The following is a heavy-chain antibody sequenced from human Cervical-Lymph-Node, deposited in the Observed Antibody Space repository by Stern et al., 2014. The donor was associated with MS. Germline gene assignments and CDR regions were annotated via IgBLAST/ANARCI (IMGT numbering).Heavy chain of an antibody. CDR1: GDSISSYTHY. V-gene: IGHV4-39*01. CDR3: AKHACTGAACPFDL. J-gene: IGHJ4*02. Sequence: QLQLQESGPGLVKPSETLSLTCAVSGDSISSYTHYWAWIRQPPGKGLEWIGSVYYSGATYDNPSLKSPVPISGDTSKNHFPLGLNSVTAADTAVYYCAKHACTGAACPFDLWGQGTLVTVSS. CDR2: VYYSGAT. D-gene: IGHD2-8*02.